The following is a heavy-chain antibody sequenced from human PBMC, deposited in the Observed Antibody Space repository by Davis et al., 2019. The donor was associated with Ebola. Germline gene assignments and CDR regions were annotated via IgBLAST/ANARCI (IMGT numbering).Heavy chain of an antibody. CDR3: AREWFRESLFDY. D-gene: IGHD3-10*01. J-gene: IGHJ4*02. CDR2: IIPIFGTA. V-gene: IGHV1-69*13. CDR1: GGTFSSYA. Sequence: AASVKVSCKASGGTFSSYAISWVRQAPGQGLEWMGGIIPIFGTANYAQKFQGRVTITADESTSTAYMELSSLRSEDTAVYYCAREWFRESLFDYWGQGTLDTVSS.